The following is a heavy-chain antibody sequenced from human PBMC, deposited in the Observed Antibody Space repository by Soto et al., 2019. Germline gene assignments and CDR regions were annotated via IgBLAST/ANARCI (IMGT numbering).Heavy chain of an antibody. J-gene: IGHJ4*02. Sequence: TLSLTCTVSGGSISSYYWSWIRQPPGKGLEWIGYIYYSGSTNYNPSLKSRVTISVDTSKNQFSLKLSSVTAADTAVYYCARSRGDYYGSGSPDYWDQGTLVTVSS. D-gene: IGHD3-10*01. CDR3: ARSRGDYYGSGSPDY. CDR2: IYYSGST. CDR1: GGSISSYY. V-gene: IGHV4-59*01.